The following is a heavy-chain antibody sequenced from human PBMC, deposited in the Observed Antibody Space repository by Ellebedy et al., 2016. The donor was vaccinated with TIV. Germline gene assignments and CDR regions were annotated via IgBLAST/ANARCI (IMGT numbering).Heavy chain of an antibody. Sequence: AASVKVSCKASGYTFXRYAIHCVRHPPGQRLEWMGWINAGNGNTKYSQKFQGRVTFTRDTSASTAYMELSSLRSEDTAIYYCARDLGSTSWYGDAFDIWGQGTMVTVSS. V-gene: IGHV1-3*01. J-gene: IGHJ3*02. CDR1: GYTFXRYA. D-gene: IGHD6-13*01. CDR3: ARDLGSTSWYGDAFDI. CDR2: INAGNGNT.